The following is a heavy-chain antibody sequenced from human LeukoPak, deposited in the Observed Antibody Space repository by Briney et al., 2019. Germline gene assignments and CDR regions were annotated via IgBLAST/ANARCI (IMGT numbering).Heavy chain of an antibody. CDR2: IYPRDSDT. J-gene: IGHJ4*02. Sequence: ESLKISCKGSGYNFASYCIGWVRQLPGKGREWMGFIYPRDSDTIYSPAFQEQVTISADNSISTAYLQWSSLRASDTAIFYFWRWHPSWDFPYWGEGPLVTVST. CDR3: WRWHPSWDFPY. D-gene: IGHD3-3*01. V-gene: IGHV5-51*01. CDR1: GYNFASYC.